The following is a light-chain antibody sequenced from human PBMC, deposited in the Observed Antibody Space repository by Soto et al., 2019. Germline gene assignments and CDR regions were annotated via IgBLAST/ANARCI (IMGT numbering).Light chain of an antibody. CDR2: EVT. V-gene: IGLV2-14*01. Sequence: QSALTQPASVSGSLGQSITISCTGTSXDVGSYNYISWYQQHPGRAPKLIIYEVTNRPSGVSNRFSGSKSGYTASLTISGLQADDEADYYCNSFTSFNTRVFGTGTKVTVL. CDR3: NSFTSFNTRV. CDR1: SXDVGSYNY. J-gene: IGLJ1*01.